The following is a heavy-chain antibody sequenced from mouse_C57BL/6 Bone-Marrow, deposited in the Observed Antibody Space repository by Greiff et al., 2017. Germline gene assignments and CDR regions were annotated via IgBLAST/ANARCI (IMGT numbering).Heavy chain of an antibody. CDR3: TREGTYSNYEREMDY. V-gene: IGHV1-81*01. Sequence: QVQLQQSGAELARPGASVKLSCKASGYTFTSYGLSWVKQRTGQGLEWTGEFYPRSGNTYYNEKFKGKATLTADKSSSTAYMELRSLTSEDSAVYFCTREGTYSNYEREMDYWGQGTSVTVSS. J-gene: IGHJ4*01. CDR1: GYTFTSYG. D-gene: IGHD2-5*01. CDR2: FYPRSGNT.